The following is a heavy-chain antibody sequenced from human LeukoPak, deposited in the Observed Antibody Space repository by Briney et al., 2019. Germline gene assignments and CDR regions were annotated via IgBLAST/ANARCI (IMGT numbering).Heavy chain of an antibody. V-gene: IGHV3-21*01. CDR1: GFTFSSYN. D-gene: IGHD1-26*01. Sequence: GGSLRLSCAASGFTFSSYNMNWVRQAPGKGLEWVSSITSSSTYIYYADSVRGRFTISRDNAKNSLYLQMSSLRAEDTAVYFCARDPYSGNYGAYYYYYMDVWGKGTTVTISS. CDR3: ARDPYSGNYGAYYYYYMDV. J-gene: IGHJ6*03. CDR2: ITSSSTYI.